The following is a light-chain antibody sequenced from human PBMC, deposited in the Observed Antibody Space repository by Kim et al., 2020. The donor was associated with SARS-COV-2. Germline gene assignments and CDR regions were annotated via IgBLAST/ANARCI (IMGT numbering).Light chain of an antibody. J-gene: IGLJ3*02. V-gene: IGLV10-54*01. CDR3: SAWDDSLSAWV. CDR1: TNTVGNLG. CDR2: SNS. Sequence: HPANNTCPGHTNTVGNLGAPWLQRHKGNPPKLLSSSNSDPPSRVSERLSAAKSGNTASLTITGLQPEDEADYYCSAWDDSLSAWVFGGGTQLTVL.